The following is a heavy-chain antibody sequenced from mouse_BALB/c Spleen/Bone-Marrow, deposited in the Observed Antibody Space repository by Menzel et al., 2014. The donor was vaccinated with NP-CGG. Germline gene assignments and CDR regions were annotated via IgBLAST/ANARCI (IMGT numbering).Heavy chain of an antibody. D-gene: IGHD1-1*01. J-gene: IGHJ4*01. Sequence: QVQLQQPGAELVKPGASVKLSCKASGYTFTSYWMHWVKQRPGQGLEWTGEINPTNGRTNLNEKFKSKATLTVDKSSSTAYMQLSSLTSEDSAVYYCAGEKNFYGSGGDYWGQGTSVTVPS. CDR1: GYTFTSYW. CDR2: INPTNGRT. V-gene: IGHV1S81*02. CDR3: AGEKNFYGSGGDY.